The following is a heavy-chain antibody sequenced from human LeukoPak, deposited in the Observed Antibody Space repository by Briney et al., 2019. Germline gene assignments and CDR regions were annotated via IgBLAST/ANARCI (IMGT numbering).Heavy chain of an antibody. CDR1: GYTFTGYY. D-gene: IGHD1-26*01. J-gene: IGHJ4*02. V-gene: IGHV1-2*02. CDR3: ARGSSRSPGD. CDR2: ISPNSGGT. Sequence: ASGKVSCKASGYTFTGYYMHWVRQAPGQGLEWMGWISPNSGGTNYAQKFQGRVTMTRDTSISTAYMELSRLRSDDTAVYYCARGSSRSPGDWGQGSLVTVSP.